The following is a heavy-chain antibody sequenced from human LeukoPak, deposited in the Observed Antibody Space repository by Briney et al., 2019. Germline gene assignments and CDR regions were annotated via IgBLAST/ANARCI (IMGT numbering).Heavy chain of an antibody. CDR2: IYHSGST. D-gene: IGHD3-22*01. Sequence: SETLSLTXTVSGGSISSSSYYWGWIRQPPGKGLEWIGSIYHSGSTYYNPSLKSRVTISVDTSKNQFSLKLSSVTAADTAVYYCARVYLHPIVVDNNWFDPWGQGTLVTVSS. CDR3: ARVYLHPIVVDNNWFDP. CDR1: GGSISSSSYY. J-gene: IGHJ5*02. V-gene: IGHV4-39*07.